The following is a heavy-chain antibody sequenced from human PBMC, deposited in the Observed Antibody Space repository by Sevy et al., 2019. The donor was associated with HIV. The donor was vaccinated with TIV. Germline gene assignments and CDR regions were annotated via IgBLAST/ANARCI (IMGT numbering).Heavy chain of an antibody. CDR1: GSTLSRLS. CDR3: ATTKDYYESYGSPFDY. CDR2: FDPEDGET. Sequence: ASVKVSCKVSGSTLSRLSMHWMRQVPGKGLEWMGSFDPEDGETIYARKFQGRVSMTEDTSTDTAYMELSSLRSEDTAVYYCATTKDYYESYGSPFDYWGQGTLFTVSS. D-gene: IGHD3-22*01. J-gene: IGHJ4*02. V-gene: IGHV1-24*01.